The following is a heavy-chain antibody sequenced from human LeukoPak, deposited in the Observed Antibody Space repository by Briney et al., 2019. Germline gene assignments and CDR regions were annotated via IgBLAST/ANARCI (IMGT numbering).Heavy chain of an antibody. V-gene: IGHV4-31*03. CDR2: IYYSGST. D-gene: IGHD3-22*01. CDR1: GGSISSGGYY. Sequence: PSETLSLTCTVSGGSISSGGYYWSWIRQHPGKGLEWIGYIYYSGSTYYNPSLKSRVTISVDTSKNQFSLKLTSVTAADTAVYYCARGQVYGSRGFYMYYFDYWGQGALVTVSS. CDR3: ARGQVYGSRGFYMYYFDY. J-gene: IGHJ4*02.